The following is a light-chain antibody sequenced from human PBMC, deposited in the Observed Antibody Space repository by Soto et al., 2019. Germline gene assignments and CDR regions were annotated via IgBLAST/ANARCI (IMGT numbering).Light chain of an antibody. Sequence: EVVMTQSPCTLSVSPGERSTLSCMASQIFSSNLAWYQQKAGQAPRLLIYGASTRATGIPARFSGSESGTEFTLTISSLQSEDFAVYYCQQYHNWPLTFGQGTRLEIK. CDR2: GAS. J-gene: IGKJ5*01. CDR3: QQYHNWPLT. CDR1: QIFSSN. V-gene: IGKV3-15*01.